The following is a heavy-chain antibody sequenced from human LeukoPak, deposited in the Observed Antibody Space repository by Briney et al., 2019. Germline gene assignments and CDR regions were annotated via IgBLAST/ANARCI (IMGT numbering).Heavy chain of an antibody. J-gene: IGHJ4*02. CDR2: ISYDGSNK. CDR1: GFTFSSYG. CDR3: AKEGHSYGHRHQGGPLFDY. D-gene: IGHD5-18*01. V-gene: IGHV3-30*18. Sequence: PGRSLRLSCAASGFTFSSYGMHWVRQAPGKGLEWVAVISYDGSNKYYADSVKGRFTISRDNSKNTLYLQMNSLRAEDTAVYYCAKEGHSYGHRHQGGPLFDYWGQGTLVTVSS.